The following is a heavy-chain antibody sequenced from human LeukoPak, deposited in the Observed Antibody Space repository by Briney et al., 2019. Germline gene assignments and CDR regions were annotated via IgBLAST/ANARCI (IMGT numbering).Heavy chain of an antibody. CDR1: GGSITSHF. J-gene: IGHJ3*01. D-gene: IGHD2-2*01. CDR2: ISFAGST. V-gene: IGHV4-4*07. Sequence: SETLSLTCIVSGGSITSHFWTWIRQSAGKGLEWIGDISFAGSTNYNPSLKSRVTTSVDTSKNQFSLSLSSVTAADTAVYYCARDWRGALGYAASSKHAIDFWGQGTMVTVSS. CDR3: ARDWRGALGYAASSKHAIDF.